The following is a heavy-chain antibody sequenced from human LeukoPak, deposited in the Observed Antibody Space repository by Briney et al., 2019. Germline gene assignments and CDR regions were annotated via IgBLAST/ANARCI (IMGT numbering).Heavy chain of an antibody. V-gene: IGHV4-34*01. CDR3: AGGGQWLVYDF. CDR2: INHSGST. CDR1: GGSFSGYY. Sequence: SETLSLTCAVYGGSFSGYYWSWIRQPPGKGLEWIGEINHSGSTNYNPSLKSRVATSVDTSKNQFSLKLSSVTAADTAVYYCAGGGQWLVYDFWGQGTLVTVSS. J-gene: IGHJ4*02. D-gene: IGHD6-19*01.